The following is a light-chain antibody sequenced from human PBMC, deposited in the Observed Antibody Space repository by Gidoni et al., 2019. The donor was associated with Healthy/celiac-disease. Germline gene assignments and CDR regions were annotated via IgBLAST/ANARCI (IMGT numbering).Light chain of an antibody. CDR1: QSVSSN. J-gene: IGKJ1*01. Sequence: EIVMTQSPATLSVSPGERATLSCRASQSVSSNLAWYQQKPGQAPRLLISGASTRATGIPARFSGSGSGTDFTLPISSLQSEDFAVYYCQQYNNWPQTFGQGTKLEIK. CDR3: QQYNNWPQT. V-gene: IGKV3-15*01. CDR2: GAS.